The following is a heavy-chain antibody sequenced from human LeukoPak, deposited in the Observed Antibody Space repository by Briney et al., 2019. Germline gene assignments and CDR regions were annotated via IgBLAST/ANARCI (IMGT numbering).Heavy chain of an antibody. V-gene: IGHV4-30-4*01. CDR2: IYYSGST. CDR1: GGSVSSGDYY. J-gene: IGHJ3*02. Sequence: SQTLSLTCTVSGGSVSSGDYYWSWIRQPPGKGLEWIGYIYYSGSTYYNPSLKSRITISIDTSKNQFSLKLSSVTDADTAVYYCASSSGWYDAFNIWGQGTMVTVSS. CDR3: ASSSGWYDAFNI. D-gene: IGHD6-19*01.